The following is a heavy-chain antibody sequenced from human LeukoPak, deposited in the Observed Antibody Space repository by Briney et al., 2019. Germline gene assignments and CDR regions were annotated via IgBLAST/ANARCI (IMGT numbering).Heavy chain of an antibody. D-gene: IGHD2-2*01. CDR3: ASVVPAARRGSDY. CDR1: GGSISSGDYY. CDR2: IYYSGST. V-gene: IGHV4-30-4*08. J-gene: IGHJ4*02. Sequence: KSSETLSLTCTVSGGSISSGDYYWSWIRQPPGKGLEWIGYIYYSGSTYYNPSLKSRVTISVDTSKNQFSLKLSSVTAADTAVYYCASVVPAARRGSDYWGQGTLVTVSS.